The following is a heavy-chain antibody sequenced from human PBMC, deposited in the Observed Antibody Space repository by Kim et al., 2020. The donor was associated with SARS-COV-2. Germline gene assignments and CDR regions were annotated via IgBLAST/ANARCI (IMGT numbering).Heavy chain of an antibody. CDR2: ISNDGSTK. V-gene: IGHV3-30-3*01. J-gene: IGHJ6*02. Sequence: GGSLRLSCAASGFTFSSRAMHWVRQAPGKGLEWVAVISNDGSTKYYADSVKGRLTISRDSTKNTLYLQMNSLRAEDTAVYYCARDGTVSTPGHGPWRMHVGGRETTLTVPS. D-gene: IGHD4-17*01. CDR3: ARDGTVSTPGHGPWRMHV. CDR1: GFTFSSRA.